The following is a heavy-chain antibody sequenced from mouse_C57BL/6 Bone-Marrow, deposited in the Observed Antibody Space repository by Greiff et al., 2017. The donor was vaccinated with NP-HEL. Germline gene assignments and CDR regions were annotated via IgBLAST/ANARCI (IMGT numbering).Heavy chain of an antibody. CDR1: GYTFTSYW. Sequence: QVQLQQPGTELVKPGASVKLSCKASGYTFTSYWMHWVKQRPGQGLEWIGNINPSNGGTNYNEKFKSKATLTVDQSSSTAYMQLSSLTSEDSAVYCCAREAGSSHWYFDVWGTGTTVTVAS. J-gene: IGHJ1*03. D-gene: IGHD1-1*01. CDR2: INPSNGGT. CDR3: AREAGSSHWYFDV. V-gene: IGHV1-53*01.